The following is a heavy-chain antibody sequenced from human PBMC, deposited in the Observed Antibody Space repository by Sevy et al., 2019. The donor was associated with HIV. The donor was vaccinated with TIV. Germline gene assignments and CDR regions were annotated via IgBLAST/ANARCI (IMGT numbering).Heavy chain of an antibody. Sequence: SETLSLTCAVSGGSISSGGYSWSWLRQPPGQGLEWIGYIYHSGSTYYNPSLKGRFTISVDRSKNQFSLKLSSVTAEDTAVYYCARGPVLPPGGFDYWGQGTLVTVSS. CDR2: IYHSGST. J-gene: IGHJ4*02. CDR1: GGSISSGGYS. V-gene: IGHV4-30-2*01. D-gene: IGHD3-16*01. CDR3: ARGPVLPPGGFDY.